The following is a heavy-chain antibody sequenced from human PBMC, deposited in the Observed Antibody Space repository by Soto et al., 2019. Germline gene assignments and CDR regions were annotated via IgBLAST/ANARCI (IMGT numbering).Heavy chain of an antibody. CDR1: GFTFSSYW. Sequence: GGSLRLSCSASGFTFSSYWMHWVRQAPGKGLVWVSRINSDGSSTSYADSVKGRFTISRDNAKNTLYLQMNSLRAEDTAVYYCARDLVDTAMMIAGLDYWGQGTLVTVSS. D-gene: IGHD5-18*01. CDR2: INSDGSST. CDR3: ARDLVDTAMMIAGLDY. J-gene: IGHJ4*02. V-gene: IGHV3-74*01.